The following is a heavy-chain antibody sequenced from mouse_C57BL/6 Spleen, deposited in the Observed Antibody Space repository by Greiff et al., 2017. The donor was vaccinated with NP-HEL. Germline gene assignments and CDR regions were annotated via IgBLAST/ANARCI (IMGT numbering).Heavy chain of an antibody. CDR1: GYTFTDYY. V-gene: IGHV1-76*01. Sequence: VQLQQSGAELVRPGASVKLSCKASGYTFTDYYINWVKQRPGQGLEWIARIYPGSGNTYYNEKFKGKATLTAEKSSSTAYMQLSSLTSEDSAVYFCARDGTLDYWGQGTTLTVSS. CDR3: ARDGTLDY. CDR2: IYPGSGNT. D-gene: IGHD2-1*01. J-gene: IGHJ2*01.